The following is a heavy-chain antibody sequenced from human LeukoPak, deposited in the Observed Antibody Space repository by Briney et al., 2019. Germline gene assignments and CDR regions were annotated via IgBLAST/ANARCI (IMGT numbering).Heavy chain of an antibody. CDR1: GYTFTSYY. J-gene: IGHJ3*02. CDR2: INPSGGST. CDR3: ARDREEYYYDSSGYIDAFDI. D-gene: IGHD3-22*01. Sequence: ASVKVSCKASGYTFTSYYMHWVRQAPGQGLEWMGIINPSGGSTSYAQKFQGRVTMTRDMSTSTVYMELSSLRSEDTAVYYCARDREEYYYDSSGYIDAFDIWGQGTMVTVSS. V-gene: IGHV1-46*01.